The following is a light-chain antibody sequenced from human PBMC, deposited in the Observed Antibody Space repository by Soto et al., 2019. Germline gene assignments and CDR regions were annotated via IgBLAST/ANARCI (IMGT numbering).Light chain of an antibody. CDR1: QSVSSSY. V-gene: IGKV3-20*01. J-gene: IGKJ5*01. Sequence: EIVLTQSPGTLSLSPGERGTLSCRASQSVSSSYLAWYQQKAGQAPRLLIYGASSRATGIPDRFSGSGSGIDFTLTISRLEPEDFAVYYCQQYDTSSVTFGHGTRLEIK. CDR2: GAS. CDR3: QQYDTSSVT.